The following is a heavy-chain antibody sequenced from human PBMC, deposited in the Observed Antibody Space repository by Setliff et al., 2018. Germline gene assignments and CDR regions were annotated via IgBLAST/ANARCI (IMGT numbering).Heavy chain of an antibody. D-gene: IGHD3-9*01. CDR2: IYTSGST. CDR1: GGSISSGSYY. Sequence: SETLSLTCTVSGGSISSGSYYWSWIRQPAGKGLEWIGRIYTSGSTNYNPSLKSRVAISIDTSKNQFSLKLSSVTAADTAVYYCARGFPRYYDTFDP. V-gene: IGHV4-61*02. CDR3: ARGFPRYYDTFDP. J-gene: IGHJ5*02.